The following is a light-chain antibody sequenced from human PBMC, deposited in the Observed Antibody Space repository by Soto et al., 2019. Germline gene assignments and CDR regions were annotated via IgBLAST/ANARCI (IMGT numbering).Light chain of an antibody. CDR2: GPS. CDR1: QGISNN. CDR3: QKYDSAPLT. Sequence: DIQMTQSPSSLSASVGDRVTITCRASQGISNNLAWYQQKPGKVPQLLIYGPSTLQSGVPSRFSGSRSGTDFTLTISSLQPEDVATYYCQKYDSAPLTFGQGTKVEFK. J-gene: IGKJ1*01. V-gene: IGKV1-27*01.